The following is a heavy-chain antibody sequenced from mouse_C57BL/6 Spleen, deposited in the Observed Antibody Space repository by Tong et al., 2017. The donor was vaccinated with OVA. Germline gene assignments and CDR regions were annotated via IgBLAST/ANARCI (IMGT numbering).Heavy chain of an antibody. CDR3: ARPGNCGYCDV. Sequence: EVQLQESGGDLVKPGGSLKLSCAASGFTFSSYGMSWVRQTPDKRLEWVATISSGGSYTYYPDSVKGRFTISRDNAKNTRYLQMSSLKSEDTAMYYCARPGNCGYCDVWGAGTTVTVSS. D-gene: IGHD2-1*01. V-gene: IGHV5-6*01. CDR1: GFTFSSYG. CDR2: ISSGGSYT. J-gene: IGHJ1*01.